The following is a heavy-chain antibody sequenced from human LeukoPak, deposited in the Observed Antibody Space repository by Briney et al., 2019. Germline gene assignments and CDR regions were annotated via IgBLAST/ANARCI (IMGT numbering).Heavy chain of an antibody. J-gene: IGHJ4*02. D-gene: IGHD6-13*01. CDR1: GFTFSSYA. V-gene: IGHV3-72*01. Sequence: SGGSLRLSCAASGFTFSSYAVSWVRQAPGKGLEWVGRTRNKANTFTTDYAASVKGRFTISRNDSKNSLYLQMNSLKTEDTAVYYCARVQFSSSWAAFDCWGQGTLVTVSS. CDR2: TRNKANTFTT. CDR3: ARVQFSSSWAAFDC.